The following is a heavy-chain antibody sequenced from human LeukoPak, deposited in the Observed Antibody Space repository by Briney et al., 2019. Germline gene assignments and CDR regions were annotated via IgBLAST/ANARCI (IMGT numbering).Heavy chain of an antibody. V-gene: IGHV3-30*03. CDR2: ISYDGSNK. D-gene: IGHD3-3*02. J-gene: IGHJ4*02. Sequence: GGSLRLSCAASGFTFSSYGMHWVRQAPGKGLEWVAVISYDGSNKYYADSVEGRFTISRDNSKNTLYLQMNSLRPEDTAVYYCAREVTSIFDIDYWGQGTLVTVSS. CDR1: GFTFSSYG. CDR3: AREVTSIFDIDY.